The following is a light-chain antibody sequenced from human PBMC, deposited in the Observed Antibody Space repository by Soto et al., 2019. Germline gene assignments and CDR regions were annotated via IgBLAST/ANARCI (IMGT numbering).Light chain of an antibody. J-gene: IGLJ3*02. CDR1: SSNIGSNY. Sequence: QSVLTQPPSASGTPGQRVTISCSGSSSNIGSNYVYWYQQLPGTAPKLLIYRNNQRPSGVPDRFSGSKSGTSASLAISGLRSEDEADYYCAAWDDSLSGPVFGRGTRSPS. V-gene: IGLV1-47*01. CDR3: AAWDDSLSGPV. CDR2: RNN.